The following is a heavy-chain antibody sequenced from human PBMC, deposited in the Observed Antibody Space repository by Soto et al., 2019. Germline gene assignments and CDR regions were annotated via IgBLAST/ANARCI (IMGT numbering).Heavy chain of an antibody. V-gene: IGHV5-51*01. CDR1: GYSFTSYW. CDR3: ARGSMITFGGVIATRYGMDV. CDR2: IYPGDSDT. J-gene: IGHJ6*02. Sequence: GESLKISCKGSGYSFTSYWIGWVRQMPGKGLEWMGIIYPGDSDTRYSPSFQGQVTISADKSISTAYLQWSSLKASDTAVYYCARGSMITFGGVIATRYGMDVWGQGTTVTVSS. D-gene: IGHD3-16*02.